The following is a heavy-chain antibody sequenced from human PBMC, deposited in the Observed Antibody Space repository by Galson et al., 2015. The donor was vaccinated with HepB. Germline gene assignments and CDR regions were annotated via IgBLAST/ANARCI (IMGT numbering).Heavy chain of an antibody. J-gene: IGHJ6*03. CDR2: IYYSGST. D-gene: IGHD6-13*01. Sequence: LSLTCTVSGGSISSYYWSWIRQPPGKGLEWIGYIYYSGSTNYNPSLKSRVTISVDTSKNQFSLKLSSVTAADTAVYYCARIQQLGQNYYYYYYMDVWGKGTTVTVSS. CDR3: ARIQQLGQNYYYYYYMDV. V-gene: IGHV4-59*01. CDR1: GGSISSYY.